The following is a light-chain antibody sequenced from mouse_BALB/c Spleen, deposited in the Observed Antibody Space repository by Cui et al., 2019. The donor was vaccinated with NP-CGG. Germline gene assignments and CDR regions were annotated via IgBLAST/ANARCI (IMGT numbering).Light chain of an antibody. CDR1: TRAVTTSNY. CDR2: GTN. V-gene: IGLV1*01. J-gene: IGLJ1*01. CDR3: ALWYSNHWV. Sequence: QAVVTQASALTTSPGETVTLTCRSSTRAVTTSNYANWVQEKPDHLFTGLIGGTNNRAPGFPARFSGSLIGDKAALTITRAQTEDEAIYFCALWYSNHWVFGGGTKMTVL.